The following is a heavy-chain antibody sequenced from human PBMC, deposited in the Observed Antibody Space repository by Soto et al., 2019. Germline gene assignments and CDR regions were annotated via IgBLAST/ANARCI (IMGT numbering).Heavy chain of an antibody. V-gene: IGHV4-61*01. D-gene: IGHD4-17*01. CDR3: ANYPTTVTSDY. J-gene: IGHJ4*02. CDR1: GGSVSSGSYY. CDR2: IYYSGST. Sequence: QVQLQESGPGLVKPSETLSLTCTVSGGSVSSGSYYWSWIRQPPGKGLEWIGYIYYSGSTNYNPPLKSRVTISVDTSKTPFSLKLISVTAADTAVYYCANYPTTVTSDYWGQGTLVTVSS.